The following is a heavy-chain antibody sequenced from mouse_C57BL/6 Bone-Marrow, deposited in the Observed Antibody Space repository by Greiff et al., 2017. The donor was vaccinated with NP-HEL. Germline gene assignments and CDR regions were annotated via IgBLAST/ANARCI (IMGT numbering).Heavy chain of an antibody. V-gene: IGHV1-15*01. CDR1: GYTFTDYE. CDR2: IAPETGGT. J-gene: IGHJ4*01. Sequence: VQLQQSGAELVRPGASVTLSCKASGYTFTDYEMHWVKQTPVHGLEWIGAIAPETGGTAYNQKFKGKAILTADKSSSTAYMELRSHTSEDSAVYYCTRTTLLLRYYAMDDWGQGTSVTVSS. CDR3: TRTTLLLRYYAMDD. D-gene: IGHD1-1*01.